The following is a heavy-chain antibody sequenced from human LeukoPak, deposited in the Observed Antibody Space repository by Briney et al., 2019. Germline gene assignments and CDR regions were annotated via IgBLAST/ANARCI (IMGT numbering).Heavy chain of an antibody. J-gene: IGHJ4*02. V-gene: IGHV3-21*01. CDR1: GFTLSSYT. CDR3: ARDKTTEGIDY. Sequence: GGSLRLSCAVSGFTLSSYTMNWVRQAPGKGLEWVPSISSSSNYIYYADPVKGRFTVSRDNTKNSLYLQMNSLRAEDTAVYYCARDKTTEGIDYWGQGTLVTVSS. D-gene: IGHD2/OR15-2a*01. CDR2: ISSSSNYI.